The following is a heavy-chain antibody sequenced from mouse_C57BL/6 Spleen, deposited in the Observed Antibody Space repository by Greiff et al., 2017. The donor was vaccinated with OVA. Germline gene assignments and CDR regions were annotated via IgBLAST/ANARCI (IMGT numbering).Heavy chain of an antibody. CDR1: GYTITGSC. V-gene: IGHV1-9*01. CDR3: ARPLYYGSSYWFAY. Sequence: LVESVAELMKPGASVKLSCKATGYTITGSCIEWVKQRPGHGLEWIGEILPGSGITNYDEKFKGKATFTADTSSNTAYMQLSRLTTEDSAIYYCARPLYYGSSYWFAYWGQGTLVTVSA. D-gene: IGHD1-1*01. J-gene: IGHJ3*01. CDR2: ILPGSGIT.